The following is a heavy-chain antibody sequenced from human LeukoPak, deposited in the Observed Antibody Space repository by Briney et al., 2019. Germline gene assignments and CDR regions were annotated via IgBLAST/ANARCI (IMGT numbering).Heavy chain of an antibody. J-gene: IGHJ4*02. CDR3: ARDAFAVAGPFDY. CDR2: INPNNGGT. V-gene: IGHV1-2*02. Sequence: ASVTVSCKASGYTFTGYYMHWVRQAPGQGLEWMGWINPNNGGTNYAQKFQGRVTMTRDTSISTAYMELSRLRSDVTAVYYCARDAFAVAGPFDYWGQGTLVTVSS. D-gene: IGHD6-19*01. CDR1: GYTFTGYY.